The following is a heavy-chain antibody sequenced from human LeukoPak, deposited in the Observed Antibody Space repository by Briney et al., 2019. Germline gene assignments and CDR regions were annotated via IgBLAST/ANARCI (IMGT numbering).Heavy chain of an antibody. CDR3: ARLTMVRGVLYFDY. CDR1: GGSISSSSYY. D-gene: IGHD3-10*01. J-gene: IGHJ4*02. Sequence: SETLSLTCTVSGGSISSSSYYWGWIRQPPGKGLEWIGSIYYSGSTYYNPSLKSRVTISVDTSKNQFSLKLSSVTAADTAVYYCARLTMVRGVLYFDYWGQGTLVTVSS. CDR2: IYYSGST. V-gene: IGHV4-39*01.